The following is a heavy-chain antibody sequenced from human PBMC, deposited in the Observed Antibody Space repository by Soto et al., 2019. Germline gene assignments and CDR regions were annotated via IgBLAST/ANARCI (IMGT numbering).Heavy chain of an antibody. D-gene: IGHD5-18*01. V-gene: IGHV4-30-4*01. CDR2: IYDGGTT. CDR3: ARRDTAMVFDY. CDR1: GGSISSAAYC. J-gene: IGHJ4*02. Sequence: PSETLSLTCTVSGGSISSAAYCWSWIRQSPDKGLEWIGHIYDGGTTYSSPSLKGRVTISADTSKTQFSLKLSSVTAADTAVYYCARRDTAMVFDYWGQGTLVTVSS.